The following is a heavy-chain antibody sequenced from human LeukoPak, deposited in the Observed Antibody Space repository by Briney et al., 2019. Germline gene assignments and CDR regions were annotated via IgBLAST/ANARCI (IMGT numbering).Heavy chain of an antibody. Sequence: GGSLRLSCAASGFTFSSYGIHWVRLAPGKGLEWVAVISDDGTRKYYADSVQGRFTISRDNSRNTLYLQMNSLRAEDTAVYYCAGDSPVGGWDDYWGQGTLVTVSS. V-gene: IGHV3-30*03. J-gene: IGHJ4*02. CDR3: AGDSPVGGWDDY. CDR1: GFTFSSYG. D-gene: IGHD6-19*01. CDR2: ISDDGTRK.